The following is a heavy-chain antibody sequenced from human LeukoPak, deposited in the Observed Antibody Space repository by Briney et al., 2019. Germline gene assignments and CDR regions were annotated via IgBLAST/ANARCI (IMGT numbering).Heavy chain of an antibody. CDR3: AKPHYYDSSGYYYAGDY. Sequence: PGGSLRLSCAASGFTFSSYAMSWVRQAPGKGLEWVSAISGSGGSTYYADSVKGRFTISRDNSKNTLYLQMNSLRAEDTAVYYCAKPHYYDSSGYYYAGDYWGQGTLVTVSS. CDR1: GFTFSSYA. V-gene: IGHV3-23*01. J-gene: IGHJ4*02. D-gene: IGHD3-22*01. CDR2: ISGSGGST.